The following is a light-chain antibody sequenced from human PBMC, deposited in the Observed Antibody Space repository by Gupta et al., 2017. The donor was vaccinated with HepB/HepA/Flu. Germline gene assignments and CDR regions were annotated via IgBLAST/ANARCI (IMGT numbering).Light chain of an antibody. CDR2: EDL. V-gene: IGLV6-57*03. CDR3: QSYDSTNHWV. J-gene: IGLJ3*02. Sequence: FKLSQPHSVSESPGKTVTISCTRSSGSIASNYVQWYQQRPGSAPTAVIYEDLQGASGVPDRFSGSIDSSSNSASLTISGLETDDEADYYCQSYDSTNHWVFGGGTKLTVL. CDR1: SGSIASNY.